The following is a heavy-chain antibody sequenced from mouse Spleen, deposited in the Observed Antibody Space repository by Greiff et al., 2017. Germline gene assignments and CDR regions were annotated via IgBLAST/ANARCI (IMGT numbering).Heavy chain of an antibody. J-gene: IGHJ2*01. V-gene: IGHV1-42*01. Sequence: EVKLMESGPELVKPGASVKISCKASGYSFTGYYMNWVKQSPEKSLEWIGEINPSTGGTTYNQKFKAKATLTVDKSSSTAYMQLKSLTSEDSAVYYCANYYGSSYMDYFDYWGQGTTLTVSS. CDR2: INPSTGGT. D-gene: IGHD1-1*01. CDR3: ANYYGSSYMDYFDY. CDR1: GYSFTGYY.